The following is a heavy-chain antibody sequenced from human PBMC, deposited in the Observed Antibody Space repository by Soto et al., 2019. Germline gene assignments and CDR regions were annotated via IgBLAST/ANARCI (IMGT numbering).Heavy chain of an antibody. J-gene: IGHJ4*02. CDR1: GFIFSDYY. CDR3: ARDFDADSRTDFDY. Sequence: GSLRLSCATSGFIFSDYYMHWIRQAPGKGLEWISYISGNGRIIQYADSAKGRFTISRDNAQNSLYFQMNSLRAEDTALYFCARDFDADSRTDFDYWGQGTLVNVSS. D-gene: IGHD4-17*01. CDR2: ISGNGRII. V-gene: IGHV3-11*01.